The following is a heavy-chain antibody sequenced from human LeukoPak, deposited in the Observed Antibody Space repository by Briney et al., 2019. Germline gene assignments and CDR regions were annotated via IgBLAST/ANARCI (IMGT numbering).Heavy chain of an antibody. CDR3: ARNYYGSGSYYKT. CDR1: GFTFSDYY. V-gene: IGHV3-11*01. D-gene: IGHD3-10*01. CDR2: ISSSGSTI. J-gene: IGHJ5*02. Sequence: GGSLRLSCAASGFTFSDYYMSWIRQAPGKGLEWVSYISSSGSTIYYADSVRGRFTISRDNDKNSLYLQMNSLRAEDTAVYYCARNYYGSGSYYKTWGQGTLVTVSS.